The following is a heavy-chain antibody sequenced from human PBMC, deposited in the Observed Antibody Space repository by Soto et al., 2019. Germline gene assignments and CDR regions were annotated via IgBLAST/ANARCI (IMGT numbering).Heavy chain of an antibody. Sequence: GGSLRLSCAASGFIFSKYSMNWVRQAPGKGLEWLSYINSDSSTIYYADSVKGRITVSRDNAKNSLSLQMDSLREEDTSVYYCARVGGRYSTGFDSWGQGVLVTVSS. J-gene: IGHJ4*02. V-gene: IGHV3-48*02. CDR2: INSDSSTI. CDR3: ARVGGRYSTGFDS. D-gene: IGHD2-8*01. CDR1: GFIFSKYS.